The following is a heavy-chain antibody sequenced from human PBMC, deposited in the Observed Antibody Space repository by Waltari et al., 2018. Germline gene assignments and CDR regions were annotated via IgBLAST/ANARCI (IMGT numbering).Heavy chain of an antibody. V-gene: IGHV3-9*01. J-gene: IGHJ4*02. CDR2: IGWNSGAI. D-gene: IGHD3-10*01. Sequence: EVQLVTSGGGLVQPGRSLRLACVGSGFWLDVYARYWVRQRPGKGLEWLAGIGWNSGAIGYADSVRGRFSTYRDNARKSLYLQMGRLRPEDTALYYCVKGGWGFGAFYEQHWGQGIQVTVSS. CDR1: GFWLDVYA. CDR3: VKGGWGFGAFYEQH.